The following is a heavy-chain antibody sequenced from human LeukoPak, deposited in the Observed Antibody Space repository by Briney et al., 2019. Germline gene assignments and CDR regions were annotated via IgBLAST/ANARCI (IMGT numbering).Heavy chain of an antibody. V-gene: IGHV1-2*02. CDR2: INPDSGGT. Sequence: GASVKVSCKASGYSFTGYYIHWVRQATGQGLEWMGWINPDSGGTYYAQKFQGRAIMTRDTSISTGYMELSSLRSDDTAVYYCARDGAGKTVTHLIDYWGQGTLVTVSS. CDR3: ARDGAGKTVTHLIDY. CDR1: GYSFTGYY. J-gene: IGHJ4*02. D-gene: IGHD4-17*01.